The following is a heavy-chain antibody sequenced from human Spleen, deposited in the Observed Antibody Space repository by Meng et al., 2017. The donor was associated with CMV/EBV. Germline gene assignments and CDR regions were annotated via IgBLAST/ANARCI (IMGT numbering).Heavy chain of an antibody. V-gene: IGHV1-69*10. J-gene: IGHJ5*02. CDR3: ARDGRNYRLDP. CDR2: TIPVLGMG. D-gene: IGHD4-11*01. CDR1: GDTFSNYA. Sequence: KISCKASGDTFSNYAITWVRQATGQGLEWVGGTIPVLGMGNYAQKFQGRVTMTRDTSISTAYMELSRLRSDDTDVYYCARDGRNYRLDPWGQGTLVTVSS.